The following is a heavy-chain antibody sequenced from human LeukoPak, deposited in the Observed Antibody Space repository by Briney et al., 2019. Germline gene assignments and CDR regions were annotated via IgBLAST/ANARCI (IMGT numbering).Heavy chain of an antibody. Sequence: GGSLRLSCAASGFTFSSYAMSWVRQAPGKGLEWVSGISGSGYSTYYADSVKGRFTISRANSKNTLYLQMNSLRGEDTAVYYCAKTSAYSSQNFDYWGQGTLVTVSS. D-gene: IGHD6-13*01. CDR1: GFTFSSYA. CDR3: AKTSAYSSQNFDY. V-gene: IGHV3-23*01. J-gene: IGHJ4*02. CDR2: ISGSGYST.